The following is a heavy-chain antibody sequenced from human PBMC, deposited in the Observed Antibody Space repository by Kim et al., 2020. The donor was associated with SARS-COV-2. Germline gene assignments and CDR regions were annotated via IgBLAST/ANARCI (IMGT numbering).Heavy chain of an antibody. Sequence: SETLSLTCAVSGGSISSSNWWSWVRQPPGKGLEWIGEIYHSGSTNYNPSLKSRVTISVDKSKNQFSLKLSSVTAADTAVYYCARDGRAADTPFLDYWGQGTLVTVSS. CDR3: ARDGRAADTPFLDY. CDR2: IYHSGST. V-gene: IGHV4-4*02. J-gene: IGHJ4*02. D-gene: IGHD2-2*02. CDR1: GGSISSSNW.